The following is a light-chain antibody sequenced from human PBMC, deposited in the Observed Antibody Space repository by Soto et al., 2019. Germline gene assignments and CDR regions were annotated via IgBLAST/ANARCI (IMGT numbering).Light chain of an antibody. CDR3: QQRSNWRPS. CDR1: QSVSSY. Sequence: ELVLTQSPATLSLSPGDRATLSCRASQSVSSYLAWYQQKPGQAPRLLIYDASNRATGIPARFSGSGSGTDFTLTISSLEPEDFAVYSCQQRSNWRPSLGPGTKVDSK. V-gene: IGKV3-11*01. CDR2: DAS. J-gene: IGKJ3*01.